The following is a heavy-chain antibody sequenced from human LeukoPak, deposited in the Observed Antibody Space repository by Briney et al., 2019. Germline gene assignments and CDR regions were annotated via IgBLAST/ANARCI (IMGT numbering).Heavy chain of an antibody. D-gene: IGHD3-3*01. CDR1: GFTFSSYW. Sequence: GGSLRLSCAASGFTFSSYWMSWLRQAPGKGLAWVANIKQDGSEKYYVDSVKGRFTISRDNAKNSLYLQMNSLRAEDTAVYYCARDGGDFWSGYYRADFDYWGQGTLVTVSS. CDR3: ARDGGDFWSGYYRADFDY. J-gene: IGHJ4*02. V-gene: IGHV3-7*01. CDR2: IKQDGSEK.